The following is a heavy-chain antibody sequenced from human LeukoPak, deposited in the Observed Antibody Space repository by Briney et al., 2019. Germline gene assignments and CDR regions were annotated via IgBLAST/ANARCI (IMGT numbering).Heavy chain of an antibody. J-gene: IGHJ3*02. V-gene: IGHV4-39*01. Sequence: PSETLSLTCTVSGGSISSSSYYWGWIRQPPGKGLEWIGSIYYSGSTYYNPSLKSRVTISVDTSKNQFPLKLSSVTAADTAVYYCARHESFPYYYDSSGYYSAFDIWGQGTMVTVSS. CDR3: ARHESFPYYYDSSGYYSAFDI. D-gene: IGHD3-22*01. CDR2: IYYSGST. CDR1: GGSISSSSYY.